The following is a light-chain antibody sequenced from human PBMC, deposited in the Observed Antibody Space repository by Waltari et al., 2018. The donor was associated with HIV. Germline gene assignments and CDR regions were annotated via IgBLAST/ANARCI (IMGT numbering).Light chain of an antibody. CDR3: LLSFGDSQV. CDR2: STK. V-gene: IGLV7-43*01. CDR1: PGVVICRYY. J-gene: IGLJ3*02. Sequence: HTLVTREPSLTVSPGGTVTLTCSALPGVVICRYYANLLQQKPGQAPRALIYSTKNKHSGTPARFSGFLLGGKAALTLSGAQPEDEADYYCLLSFGDSQVFGGGTKLTVL.